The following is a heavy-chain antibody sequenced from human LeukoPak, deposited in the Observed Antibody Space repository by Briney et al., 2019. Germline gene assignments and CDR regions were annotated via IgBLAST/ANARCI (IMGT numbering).Heavy chain of an antibody. J-gene: IGHJ4*02. CDR2: LYYSGST. V-gene: IGHV4-39*01. CDR3: ARLYCGADCSIDY. D-gene: IGHD2-21*02. CDR1: SGSISSSTYY. Sequence: SETLSLTCTVSSGSISSSTYYWGWIRQPPGKGLEWIGNLYYSGSTYYNPSLKSRVTISVDTSKNQFSLKLSSVTAADTAVYYCARLYCGADCSIDYWGQGTLVTVSS.